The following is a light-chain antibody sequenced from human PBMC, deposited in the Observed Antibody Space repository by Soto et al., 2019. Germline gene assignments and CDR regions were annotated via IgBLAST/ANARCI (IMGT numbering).Light chain of an antibody. CDR2: GTS. CDR3: QQYNNWPPT. Sequence: EIVLTQSPATLSVSPGERATLSCRASQSVGSNLAWYQQTPGQAPRLLIYGTSTRATGIPARFSGGGSGTEFTLTISSLQSEDFAVYYCQQYNNWPPTFGQGPKVDIK. CDR1: QSVGSN. J-gene: IGKJ1*01. V-gene: IGKV3-15*01.